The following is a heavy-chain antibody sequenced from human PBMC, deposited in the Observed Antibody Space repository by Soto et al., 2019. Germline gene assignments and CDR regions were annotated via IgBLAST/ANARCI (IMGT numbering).Heavy chain of an antibody. CDR1: GGSFNSYF. CDR2: VTPGGRS. D-gene: IGHD3-10*01. Sequence: QVQLQQWGAGLLKPSETLSLTCAVYGGSFNSYFWNWVRQPPGKGLEWIGDVTPGGRSNYNPSLKNRVTISKDTSKNQSSLEVNSVTDAGTAVYYCTTSGRSWPGSFDIWGQGEMVTVSS. CDR3: TTSGRSWPGSFDI. J-gene: IGHJ3*02. V-gene: IGHV4-34*01.